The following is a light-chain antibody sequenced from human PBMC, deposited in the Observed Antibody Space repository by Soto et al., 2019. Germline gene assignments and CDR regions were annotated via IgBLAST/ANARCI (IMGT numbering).Light chain of an antibody. CDR2: GNS. CDR1: SSNIGAGYD. CDR3: QSYDSSLSRV. V-gene: IGLV1-40*01. J-gene: IGLJ2*01. Sequence: QSVLTQPPSVSGAPGQRVTISCTGSSSNIGAGYDVHWYQQLPGTAPKLLIYGNSNRPSGVPDRFSGSKSGTSASLAITGLQAEDEADYYCQSYDSSLSRVFGGGTSYRP.